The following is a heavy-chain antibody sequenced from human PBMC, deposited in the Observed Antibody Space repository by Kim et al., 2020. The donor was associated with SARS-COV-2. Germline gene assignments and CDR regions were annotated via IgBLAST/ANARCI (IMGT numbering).Heavy chain of an antibody. V-gene: IGHV4-61*02. CDR2: IYTSGST. CDR3: AREAAADPNLPRGFDP. J-gene: IGHJ5*01. CDR1: GGSISSGSYY. D-gene: IGHD6-13*01. Sequence: SETLSLTCTVSGGSISSGSYYWSWIRQPAGKGLEWIGRIYTSGSTNYNPSLKSRVTISGDTSKNQFALKLSSVTAADTAVYYCAREAAADPNLPRGFDPWGQGTLVTVSS.